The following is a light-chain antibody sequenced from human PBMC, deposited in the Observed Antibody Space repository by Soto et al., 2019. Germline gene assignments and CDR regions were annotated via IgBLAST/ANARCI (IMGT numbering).Light chain of an antibody. CDR2: DAS. CDR1: QNVEGY. V-gene: IGKV3-11*01. CDR3: QQRKSSPPLT. Sequence: DIVLTQSPAILSLSPGESATLSCRASQNVEGYLAWYQQKPGQAPRLLIYDASNRATGIPARFSGSGSGTDFTLTITSLEPEDFAVYYCQQRKSSPPLTFGQGTRLVIK. J-gene: IGKJ5*01.